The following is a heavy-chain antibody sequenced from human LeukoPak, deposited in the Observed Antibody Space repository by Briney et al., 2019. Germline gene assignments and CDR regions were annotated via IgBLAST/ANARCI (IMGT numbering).Heavy chain of an antibody. CDR1: GFTFSSYS. CDR3: ARDAQQLVFPHIDY. Sequence: GGSLRLSCAASGFTFSSYSMNWVRQAPGKGLAWVSSISSSSSYIYYADSVKGRFTISRDNAKNSLYLQMNSLRAEDTAVYYCARDAQQLVFPHIDYWGQGTLVTVSS. CDR2: ISSSSSYI. V-gene: IGHV3-21*01. D-gene: IGHD6-13*01. J-gene: IGHJ4*02.